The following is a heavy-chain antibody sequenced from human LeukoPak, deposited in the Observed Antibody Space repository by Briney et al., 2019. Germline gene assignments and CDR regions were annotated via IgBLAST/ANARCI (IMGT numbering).Heavy chain of an antibody. CDR3: ARSRSIVSGYIYY. CDR1: GFTVSSNE. D-gene: IGHD3-3*01. CDR2: IYYSGST. V-gene: IGHV4-59*02. J-gene: IGHJ4*02. Sequence: GSLRLSCAASGFTVSSNEMSWIRQPPGKGLEWIGYIYYSGSTNYNPSLKSRVTISVDTSKNQCSLKLSSVAAADTAVYYCARSRSIVSGYIYYWGQGTLVTVSS.